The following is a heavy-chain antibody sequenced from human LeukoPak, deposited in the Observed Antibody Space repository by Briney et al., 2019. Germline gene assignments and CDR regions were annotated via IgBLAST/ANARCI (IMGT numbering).Heavy chain of an antibody. D-gene: IGHD3-3*01. CDR1: GYSINSGYY. CDR3: ARAFLGPNFDY. V-gene: IGHV4-38-2*02. J-gene: IGHJ4*02. CDR2: IHFSGST. Sequence: SETLSLTCNVSGYSINSGYYWGWIRQPPGKGLEWIGTIHFSGSTSYNPSLKSRVTILIDTSKNQFSLKLSSVTAADTAVYYCARAFLGPNFDYWGQGTLVTVSS.